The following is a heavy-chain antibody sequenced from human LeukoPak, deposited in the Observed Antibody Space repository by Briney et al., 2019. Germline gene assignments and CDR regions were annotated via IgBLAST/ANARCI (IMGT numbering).Heavy chain of an antibody. CDR1: GYTFTSYG. D-gene: IGHD2-15*01. J-gene: IGHJ4*02. Sequence: ASVKVSCKASGYTFTSYGISWVRQAPGQGLGGMGGFRAYMGNTNYAQKLQGRVTMTTDTSTSTAYMELRSLRSDDTAVYYCARDLTDCSGGSCYRTSPIDYWGQGTLVTVSS. CDR3: ARDLTDCSGGSCYRTSPIDY. CDR2: FRAYMGNT. V-gene: IGHV1-18*01.